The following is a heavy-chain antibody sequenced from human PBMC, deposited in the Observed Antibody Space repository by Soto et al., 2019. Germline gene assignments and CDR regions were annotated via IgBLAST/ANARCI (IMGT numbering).Heavy chain of an antibody. J-gene: IGHJ4*02. CDR1: GFTFSTFI. Sequence: GGSLRLSCAASGFTFSTFIMNWVRQAPGKGLEWLSYIGGSGGSISYADSVKGRFTISRDNGKNTLYLQMSSLRDEDTAVYYCARDLAWAFDSWGQGAMVTV. D-gene: IGHD1-26*01. CDR3: ARDLAWAFDS. V-gene: IGHV3-48*02. CDR2: IGGSGGSI.